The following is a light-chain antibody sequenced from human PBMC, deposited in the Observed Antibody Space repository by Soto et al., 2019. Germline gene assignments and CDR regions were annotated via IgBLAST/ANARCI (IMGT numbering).Light chain of an antibody. CDR2: GAS. Sequence: EIVLTQSTGTLSLYPGERATLSCRASQSVSSSFLAWYQQKPGQAPRLLIYGASSRATGIPDRFSGSGSGTDFTLTISRLEPEDFAVYYCQQYDNSPWTFGQGTKVEIK. CDR1: QSVSSSF. CDR3: QQYDNSPWT. V-gene: IGKV3-20*01. J-gene: IGKJ1*01.